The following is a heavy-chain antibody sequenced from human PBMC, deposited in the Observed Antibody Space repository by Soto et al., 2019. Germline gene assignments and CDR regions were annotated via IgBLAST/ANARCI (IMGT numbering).Heavy chain of an antibody. CDR2: IYSGGST. CDR1: GFTFSSNY. Sequence: GGSLRLSCPASGFTFSSNYMRWVRQAPEKELEKVSDIYSGGSTYYADSVKGRFTISRDNSKNTLYLQMNSLRAEDTAVYYCARVRITGTTDYYYYGMDVWGQGTTVTVSS. CDR3: ARVRITGTTDYYYYGMDV. J-gene: IGHJ6*02. D-gene: IGHD1-7*01. V-gene: IGHV3-66*01.